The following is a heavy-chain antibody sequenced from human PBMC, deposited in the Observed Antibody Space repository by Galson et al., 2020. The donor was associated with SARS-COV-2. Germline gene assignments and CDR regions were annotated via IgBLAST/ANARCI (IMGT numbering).Heavy chain of an antibody. CDR2: ISYDGSNK. V-gene: IGHV3-30*03. CDR3: ASGDSSGYYYVTGAFDI. Sequence: GESLKISCAASGFTFSSYGMHWVRQAPGKGLEWVAVISYDGSNKYYADSVKGRFTISRDNSKNTLYLQMNSLRAEDTAVYYCASGDSSGYYYVTGAFDIWGQGTMVTVSS. D-gene: IGHD3-22*01. J-gene: IGHJ3*02. CDR1: GFTFSSYG.